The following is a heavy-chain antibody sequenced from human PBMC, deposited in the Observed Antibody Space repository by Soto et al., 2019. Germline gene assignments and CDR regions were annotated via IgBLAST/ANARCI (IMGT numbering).Heavy chain of an antibody. D-gene: IGHD6-13*01. CDR2: INHSGST. CDR1: GGSFSGYY. V-gene: IGHV4-34*01. Sequence: SETLSLTCAVYGGSFSGYYWSWIRQPPGKGLEWIGEINHSGSTNYNPSLKSRVTISVDTSKNQFSLKLSSVTAADTAVYYCARGLGSSSYFDYWGQGTLVTVSS. CDR3: ARGLGSSSYFDY. J-gene: IGHJ4*02.